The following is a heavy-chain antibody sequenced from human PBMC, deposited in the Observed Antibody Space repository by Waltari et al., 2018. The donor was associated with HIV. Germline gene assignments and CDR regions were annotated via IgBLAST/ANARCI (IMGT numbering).Heavy chain of an antibody. CDR2: TNPNSGGT. D-gene: IGHD3-22*01. J-gene: IGHJ3*02. V-gene: IGHV1-2*02. CDR3: ARPNYDSSGSDAFDI. CDR1: VSTLTGHH. Sequence: QVQLVQSGAEVKKPGASVKVAGKASVSTLTGHHMDWVSQALGQGLEWMGWTNPNSGGTNYAQKFQGRVTMTRDTSISTAYMELSRLRSDDTAVYYCARPNYDSSGSDAFDIWGQGTMVTVSS.